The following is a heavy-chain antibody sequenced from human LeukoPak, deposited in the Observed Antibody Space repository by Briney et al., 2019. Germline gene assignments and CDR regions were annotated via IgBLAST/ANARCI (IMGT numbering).Heavy chain of an antibody. CDR2: ISPYNGST. CDR1: GYTFVSYG. J-gene: IGHJ6*03. CDR3: ARDSLPRRYFYYYMDV. V-gene: IGHV1-18*01. Sequence: GASVTVSCKTSGYTFVSYGINWVRQAPGRGLEWMGWISPYNGSTNFAQNFQDRLTMTTDTSTSTTYMELRGLISDDTAVYYCARDSLPRRYFYYYMDVWGKGTTVIISS.